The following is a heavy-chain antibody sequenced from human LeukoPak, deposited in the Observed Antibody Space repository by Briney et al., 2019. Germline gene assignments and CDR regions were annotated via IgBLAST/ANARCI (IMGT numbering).Heavy chain of an antibody. Sequence: ASVKVSCKASGYTFTSYYMHWVRQAPGQGLEWMGIINPSGGSTSYAQKFQGRVTMTRDTSTSTVYMELSSLRSEDTAVYYCARGLNYYGSGSYYNFISPDQREENWFDPWGQGTLVTVSS. CDR3: ARGLNYYGSGSYYNFISPDQREENWFDP. CDR2: INPSGGST. D-gene: IGHD3-10*01. CDR1: GYTFTSYY. J-gene: IGHJ5*02. V-gene: IGHV1-46*01.